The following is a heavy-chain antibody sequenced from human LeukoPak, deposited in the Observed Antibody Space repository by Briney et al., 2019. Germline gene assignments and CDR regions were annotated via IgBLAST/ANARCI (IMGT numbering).Heavy chain of an antibody. V-gene: IGHV3-53*01. D-gene: IGHD3-3*01. J-gene: IGHJ3*02. CDR2: IYSGGSI. CDR3: ARGLDLRFLEWLVAFDI. CDR1: GFTVSNNY. Sequence: TGGSLRLSCAASGFTVSNNYMSWVRQAPGKGLGWVSVIYSGGSIYYADSVKGRFTISRDNFKNTLFLQMNSLRVEDTAVYYCARGLDLRFLEWLVAFDIWGQGTMVTVSS.